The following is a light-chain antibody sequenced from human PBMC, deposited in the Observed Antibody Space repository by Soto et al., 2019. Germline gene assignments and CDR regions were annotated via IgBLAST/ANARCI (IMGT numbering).Light chain of an antibody. J-gene: IGKJ4*01. Sequence: DIQLTQSPSFLSASFRDRFAITFRASQGIKNYLAWYQQKPGIAPKLLIYAASTLQSGVPSRFSGSGSGTEFSLTISSLQPEDFATYYCQQLNSYPLTFGGGTKVDIK. CDR1: QGIKNY. CDR2: AAS. V-gene: IGKV1-9*01. CDR3: QQLNSYPLT.